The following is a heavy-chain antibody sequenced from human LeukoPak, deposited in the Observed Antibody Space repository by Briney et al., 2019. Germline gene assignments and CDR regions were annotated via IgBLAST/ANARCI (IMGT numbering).Heavy chain of an antibody. D-gene: IGHD3-10*02. CDR2: ISYDGSNK. CDR1: GFTFSDAW. J-gene: IGHJ6*04. V-gene: IGHV3-30*18. Sequence: GGSLRLSCAASGFTFSDAWMSWARQAPGKGLEWVAVISYDGSNKYYADSVKGRFTISRDNAKNSLYLQMNSLRAEDTAVYYCAELGITMIGGVWGKGTTVTISS. CDR3: AELGITMIGGV.